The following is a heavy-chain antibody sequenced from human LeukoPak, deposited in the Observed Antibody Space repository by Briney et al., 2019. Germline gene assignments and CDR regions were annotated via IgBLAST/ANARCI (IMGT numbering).Heavy chain of an antibody. CDR3: ARDRRTGDGDYPGDAFDI. CDR1: GFTFSSSG. Sequence: PVGSLRLSCAAPGFTFSSSGMHCVRQAPGKGLGWVAFIRYDGSNKYYADSVKGRFTSSRDNAKNSLYLQMNSLRAEDTAVYYCARDRRTGDGDYPGDAFDIWGQGTMVTVSS. CDR2: IRYDGSNK. J-gene: IGHJ3*02. D-gene: IGHD4-17*01. V-gene: IGHV3-30*02.